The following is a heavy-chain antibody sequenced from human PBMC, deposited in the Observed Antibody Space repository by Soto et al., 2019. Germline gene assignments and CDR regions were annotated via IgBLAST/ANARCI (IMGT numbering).Heavy chain of an antibody. CDR3: ARYIVGPFYFDY. CDR2: ILGSGSDT. Sequence: GGSLRLSCSASGFTFSNYAMSWVRQAPGMRPEWVSTILGSGSDTYYPDSVKGRFTISRDNSRNTLDLQLNSLRAEDTAVYYCARYIVGPFYFDYWGQGTPVTVSS. V-gene: IGHV3-23*01. J-gene: IGHJ4*02. D-gene: IGHD1-26*01. CDR1: GFTFSNYA.